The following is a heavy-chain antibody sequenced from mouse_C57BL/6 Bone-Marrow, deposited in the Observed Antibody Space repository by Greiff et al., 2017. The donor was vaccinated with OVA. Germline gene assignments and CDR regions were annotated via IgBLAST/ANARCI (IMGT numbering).Heavy chain of an antibody. Sequence: EVMLVESGEGLVKPGGSLKLSCAASGFTFSSYALSWVRQTTEKRLEWVAYISSGGDYIYYADTVKGRFTISSDNARNTLYLQMSSLKSEDTAMYYCTRGYYYAMDYWGQGTSVTVSS. J-gene: IGHJ4*01. V-gene: IGHV5-9-1*02. CDR2: ISSGGDYI. CDR1: GFTFSSYA. CDR3: TRGYYYAMDY.